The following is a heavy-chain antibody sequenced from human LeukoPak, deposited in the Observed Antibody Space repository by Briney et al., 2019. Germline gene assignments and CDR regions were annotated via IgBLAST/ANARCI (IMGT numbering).Heavy chain of an antibody. CDR2: ISYDGSKK. V-gene: IGHV3-30*01. J-gene: IGHJ6*03. Sequence: GGSLRLSCAASGFTFSSNAIHWVRQAPGKGLEWVAVISYDGSKKFYADSVKGRFTISRDNSKNTLYLQMNSLRAEDTAVYSCARNRVPPASGVFTYYMDVWGKGTTVIVSS. CDR1: GFTFSSNA. D-gene: IGHD3-10*01. CDR3: ARNRVPPASGVFTYYMDV.